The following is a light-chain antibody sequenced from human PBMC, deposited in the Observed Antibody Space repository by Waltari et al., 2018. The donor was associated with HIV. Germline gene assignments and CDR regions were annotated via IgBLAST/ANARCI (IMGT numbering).Light chain of an antibody. CDR2: GAS. J-gene: IGKJ2*01. Sequence: ETVMTQSPATLSVSPGERATLSCRPSQSVSNNLAWYQQKPGQAPRLLIYGASTRAAGIPARVSGSGSGTEFTLTITSLQSEDSALYYCQQYNNWHTFGQGTKLEIK. CDR1: QSVSNN. CDR3: QQYNNWHT. V-gene: IGKV3-15*01.